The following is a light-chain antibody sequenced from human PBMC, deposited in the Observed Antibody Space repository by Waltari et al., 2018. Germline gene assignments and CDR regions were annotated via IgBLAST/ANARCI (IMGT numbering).Light chain of an antibody. V-gene: IGKV1-39*01. Sequence: DIQVTLSPSSLSASEGDRVTITCRTSQSISTHLNCNQQRPGKAPRLLIYAASLLQSGVPSRFSGSGSGTDFTLTISSLEPEDFATYFCQQSYTSPQTFGGGTKVEIK. J-gene: IGKJ4*01. CDR1: QSISTH. CDR3: QQSYTSPQT. CDR2: AAS.